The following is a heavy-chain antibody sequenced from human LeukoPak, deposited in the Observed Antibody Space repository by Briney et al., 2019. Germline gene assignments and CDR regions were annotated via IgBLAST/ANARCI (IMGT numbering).Heavy chain of an antibody. CDR3: ARARDVLLWFGEPSTPGFHNWFDP. D-gene: IGHD3-10*01. Sequence: SVKVSCKASGGTFSSYAISWVRQAPGQGLEWMGGSIPIFGTANYAQKFQGRVTITADKSTSTAYMELSSLRSEDTAVYYCARARDVLLWFGEPSTPGFHNWFDPWGQGTLVTVSS. V-gene: IGHV1-69*06. CDR2: SIPIFGTA. CDR1: GGTFSSYA. J-gene: IGHJ5*02.